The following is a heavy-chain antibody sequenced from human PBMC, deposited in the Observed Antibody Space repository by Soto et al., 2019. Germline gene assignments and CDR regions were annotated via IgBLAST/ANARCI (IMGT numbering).Heavy chain of an antibody. CDR1: GFTFSDYH. Sequence: QVQLVESGGGLVKPGGSLRVSCAASGFTFSDYHMNWTRQAPGKGLEWVSYISRSSSYTNYADSVKGRFTISRDNAKNSLYLQMNSLRAEDTAVYYCARDHYGPGGFDPWGQGTLITVSS. V-gene: IGHV3-11*05. CDR2: ISRSSSYT. J-gene: IGHJ5*02. CDR3: ARDHYGPGGFDP. D-gene: IGHD3-10*01.